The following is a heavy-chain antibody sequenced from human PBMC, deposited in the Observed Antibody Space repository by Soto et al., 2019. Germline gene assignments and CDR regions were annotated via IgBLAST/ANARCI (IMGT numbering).Heavy chain of an antibody. D-gene: IGHD1-26*01. CDR2: INPNGGVT. J-gene: IGHJ6*03. CDR3: AREGGGATATLDDYYFYMDV. CDR1: GDSFNDYY. Sequence: QVQLVQSGAEVRKPGASVTVSCRSSGDSFNDYYIHWVRQAPGQGLEGMGWINPNGGVTKYAQKFQGWVSMARDTSIMTVYMQRRRPSSDDTAVYYCAREGGGATATLDDYYFYMDVWGTGTTVTVS. V-gene: IGHV1-2*04.